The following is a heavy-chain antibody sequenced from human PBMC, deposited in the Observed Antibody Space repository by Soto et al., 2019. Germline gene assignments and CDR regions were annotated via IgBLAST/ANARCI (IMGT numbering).Heavy chain of an antibody. CDR2: MNPNSGNT. V-gene: IGHV1-8*01. Sequence: ASVKVSCKASGYTFTSYDINWVRQATGQGLEWMGWMNPNSGNTGYAQKFQGRVTMTRNTSISTAYMELSSLRSEDTAVYYCAKDYXRDGWSHPYYYYYGMDVWGQGTTVTVSS. J-gene: IGHJ6*02. CDR1: GYTFTSYD. CDR3: AKDYXRDGWSHPYYYYYGMDV. D-gene: IGHD3-16*01.